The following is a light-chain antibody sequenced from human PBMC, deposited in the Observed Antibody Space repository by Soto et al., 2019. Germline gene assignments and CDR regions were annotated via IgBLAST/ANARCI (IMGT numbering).Light chain of an antibody. CDR3: QQYNKWPLT. CDR1: QSVAGN. Sequence: EIVMTQSPATLSVSPGERATLSCRASQSVAGNLAWYQQNPGQAPRLLIYGASTRATGIPTRFSGGGSGTEFTLTISSLQSEDFSIYYCQQYNKWPLTVGGGTKVEIK. V-gene: IGKV3-15*01. J-gene: IGKJ4*01. CDR2: GAS.